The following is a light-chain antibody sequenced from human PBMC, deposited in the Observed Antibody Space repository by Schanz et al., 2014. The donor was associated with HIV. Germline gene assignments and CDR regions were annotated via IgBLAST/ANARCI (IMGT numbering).Light chain of an antibody. J-gene: IGLJ2*01. CDR2: EVS. Sequence: QSVLTQPASVSGSPGQSITISCTGTSSDVGGYNYVSWYQQHPGKAPKLMIYEVSKRPSGVPDRFSGSKSGNTASLTVSGLQAEDEADYYCSSYAGSKNLVVFGGGTKLTVL. CDR1: SSDVGGYNY. V-gene: IGLV2-8*01. CDR3: SSYAGSKNLVV.